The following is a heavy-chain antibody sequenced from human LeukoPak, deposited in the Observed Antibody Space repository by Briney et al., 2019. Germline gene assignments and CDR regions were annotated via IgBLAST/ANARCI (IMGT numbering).Heavy chain of an antibody. V-gene: IGHV1-18*01. CDR3: AREDGGYSYGYLYYFDY. D-gene: IGHD5-18*01. CDR1: GYTFSSYG. CDR2: ISTYNSDA. J-gene: IGHJ4*02. Sequence: ASVKVSCKASGYTFSSYGISWVRQAPGQGLEWVGWISTYNSDANYAQKFQGRVTMTRDTSISTAYMELSRLRSDDTAVYYCAREDGGYSYGYLYYFDYWGQGTLVTVSS.